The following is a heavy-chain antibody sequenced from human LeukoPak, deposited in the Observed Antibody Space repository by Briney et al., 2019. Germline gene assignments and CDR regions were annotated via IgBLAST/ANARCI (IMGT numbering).Heavy chain of an antibody. V-gene: IGHV1-46*01. D-gene: IGHD1-7*01. CDR1: GFTFTNFY. CDR3: ARDSSPRTGTPGY. Sequence: ASVKVSCKASGFTFTNFYMHWVRQAPGQGLEWMGAIKPSDDFTTYAQKFQGRVTMTRDTSTSTVYMEVSSLRSEDAAVYFCARDSSPRTGTPGYWGQGTLVTVSS. CDR2: IKPSDDFT. J-gene: IGHJ4*02.